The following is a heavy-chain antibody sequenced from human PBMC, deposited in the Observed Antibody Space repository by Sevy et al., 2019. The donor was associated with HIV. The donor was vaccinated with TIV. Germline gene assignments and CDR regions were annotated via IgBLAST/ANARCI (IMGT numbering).Heavy chain of an antibody. D-gene: IGHD3-16*01. CDR2: ISAYNGNT. V-gene: IGHV1-18*01. J-gene: IGHJ5*02. Sequence: ASVKVSCKASGYTFTTYGISWVRQAPGQGLEWMGWISAYNGNTNYAQKFQGRVTMTTETSTSTAYMELRSLRSDDTALYYCGAYYDYIWAGWFDPWGQGTLVTVSS. CDR3: GAYYDYIWAGWFDP. CDR1: GYTFTTYG.